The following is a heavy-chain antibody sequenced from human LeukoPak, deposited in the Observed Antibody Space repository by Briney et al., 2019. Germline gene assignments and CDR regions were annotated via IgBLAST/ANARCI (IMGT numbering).Heavy chain of an antibody. CDR3: ARNARGPGDF. V-gene: IGHV3-7*01. CDR1: GLTFSTYW. Sequence: GGSLRLSCAASGLTFSTYWMNWVRQAPGKGLEWVANIKQDGSEKYYVDSVKGRFTISRDNAKKLVYLQMNSLRAEDTAIYYCARNARGPGDFWGQGTVVTVSS. CDR2: IKQDGSEK. J-gene: IGHJ4*02. D-gene: IGHD2-2*01.